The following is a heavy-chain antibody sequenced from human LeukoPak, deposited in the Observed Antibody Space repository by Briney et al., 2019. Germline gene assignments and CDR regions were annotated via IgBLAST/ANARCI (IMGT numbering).Heavy chain of an antibody. V-gene: IGHV3-74*01. CDR2: INSDGSST. Sequence: GGSLRLSCAASGFTFSSYWMRWVRQAPGKGLVWVSRINSDGSSTRYADSVKGRFSISRDNAKNTLFLQMNSLRAEDTAVYYCARVEGVDTAMLGYWGQGTLVTVSS. CDR1: GFTFSSYW. D-gene: IGHD5-18*01. J-gene: IGHJ4*02. CDR3: ARVEGVDTAMLGY.